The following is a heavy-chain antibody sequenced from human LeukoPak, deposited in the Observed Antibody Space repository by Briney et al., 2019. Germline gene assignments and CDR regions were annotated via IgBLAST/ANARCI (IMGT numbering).Heavy chain of an antibody. D-gene: IGHD5-12*01. CDR1: GSIFSNAW. CDR3: ITGARGLDY. CDR2: IKGKTDGETT. J-gene: IGHJ4*02. Sequence: GGSLRLSCAASGSIFSNAWMNWVRQAPGKGLEWVGRIKGKTDGETTDYAAPVKGRFTISRDDSENTLYLQMNSLESEDTALYYCITGARGLDYWGQGTLVTVSS. V-gene: IGHV3-15*01.